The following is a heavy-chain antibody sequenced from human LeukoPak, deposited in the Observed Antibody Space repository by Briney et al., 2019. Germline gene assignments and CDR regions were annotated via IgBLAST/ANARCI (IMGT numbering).Heavy chain of an antibody. CDR3: ARGPIITMVRGVTNDAFDI. Sequence: ASVKVSCKASGYTFTSYAMNWVRQAPGQGIEWMGWINTNTGNPTYAQGFTGRFVFSLDTSVSTAYLQISSLKAEDTAVYYCARGPIITMVRGVTNDAFDIWGQGTMVTVSS. V-gene: IGHV7-4-1*02. CDR2: INTNTGNP. D-gene: IGHD3-10*01. J-gene: IGHJ3*02. CDR1: GYTFTSYA.